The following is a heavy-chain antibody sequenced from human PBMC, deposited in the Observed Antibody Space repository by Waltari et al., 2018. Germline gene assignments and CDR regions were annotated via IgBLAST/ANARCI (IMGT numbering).Heavy chain of an antibody. CDR1: GGTFSSYA. D-gene: IGHD2-2*01. V-gene: IGHV1-69*13. CDR2: IIPSFGTA. Sequence: QVQLVQSGAEVKKPGSSVKVSCKASGGTFSSYAISWVRQAPGQGLEWMGGIIPSFGTANYAQKCQCSVTITADESTSTAYMELSSLRSEDTAVYYCARTVLDIVVVPAAMDVWGQGTTVTVSS. CDR3: ARTVLDIVVVPAAMDV. J-gene: IGHJ6*02.